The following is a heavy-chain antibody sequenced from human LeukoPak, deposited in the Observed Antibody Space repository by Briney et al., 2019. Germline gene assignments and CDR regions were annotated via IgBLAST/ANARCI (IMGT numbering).Heavy chain of an antibody. CDR2: INPNSGGT. Sequence: ASVKVSCKASGYTFTGYYMHWVRQAPGQGLEWMGWINPNSGGTNYAQKFQGRVTMTRDTSISTAYMELSRLRSDDTAVYYCARGASGWYSYDFGVYYFDYWGQGTLVTVPS. CDR3: ARGASGWYSYDFGVYYFDY. CDR1: GYTFTGYY. V-gene: IGHV1-2*02. D-gene: IGHD6-19*01. J-gene: IGHJ4*02.